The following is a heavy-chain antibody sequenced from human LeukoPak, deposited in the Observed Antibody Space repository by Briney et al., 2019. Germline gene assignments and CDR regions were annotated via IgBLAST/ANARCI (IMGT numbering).Heavy chain of an antibody. CDR1: GGSISSSSYY. J-gene: IGHJ5*02. Sequence: SETLSLTCTVSGGSISSSSYYWGSIRQPPGKGLEWIGSIYYSGSTYYNPSLKSRVTISVDTSKNQLSLKLSSVTAADTAVYYCARPITISGKYNWFDPWGQGTLVTVSS. CDR3: ARPITISGKYNWFDP. D-gene: IGHD3-3*01. CDR2: IYYSGST. V-gene: IGHV4-39*01.